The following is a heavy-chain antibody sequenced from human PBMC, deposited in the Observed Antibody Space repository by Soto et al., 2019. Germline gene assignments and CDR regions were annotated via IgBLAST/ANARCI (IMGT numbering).Heavy chain of an antibody. J-gene: IGHJ4*02. CDR3: ASHTYSDAFDY. D-gene: IGHD4-17*01. CDR2: IYYSGST. Sequence: RIRQKKRKGLEWIGYIYYSGSTNYNPSLKSRVTISVDTSKNQFSLKLSSVTAADTAVYYCASHTYSDAFDYWGQGTLVSVSS. V-gene: IGHV4-61*07.